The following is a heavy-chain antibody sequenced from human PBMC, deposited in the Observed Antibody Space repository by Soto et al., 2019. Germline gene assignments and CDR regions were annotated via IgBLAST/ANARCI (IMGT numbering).Heavy chain of an antibody. V-gene: IGHV3-33*01. CDR3: ARGGHSSSWYRLEAYFFDY. Sequence: QVQLVESGGGVVQPGRSLRLSCEASGFTFKSYGMHWVRQAPGKGLEWVAVVWYDGTNKKYADSVKGRFNIYRDNSKNTLDLQMDSLRAEDTGIYYCARGGHSSSWYRLEAYFFDYWGHGSLVTVSS. J-gene: IGHJ4*03. CDR1: GFTFKSYG. D-gene: IGHD6-13*01. CDR2: VWYDGTNK.